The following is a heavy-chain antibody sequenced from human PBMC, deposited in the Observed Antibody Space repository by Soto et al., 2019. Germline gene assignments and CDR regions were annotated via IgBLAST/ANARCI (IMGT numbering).Heavy chain of an antibody. CDR1: GFTFSSYA. V-gene: IGHV3-30-3*01. CDR2: ISYDGSNK. J-gene: IGHJ6*02. D-gene: IGHD3-3*01. CDR3: ARDLLRFLEWLSPGRYYYYYYGMDV. Sequence: LRLSCAASGFTFSSYAMHWVREAPVKVLGGGAVISYDGSNKYYADSVKGRFTISRDNSKNTLYLQMNSLRAEDTAVYYCARDLLRFLEWLSPGRYYYYYYGMDVWGQGTTVTVSS.